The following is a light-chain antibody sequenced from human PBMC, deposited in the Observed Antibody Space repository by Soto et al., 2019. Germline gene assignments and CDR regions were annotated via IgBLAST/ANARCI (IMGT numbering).Light chain of an antibody. V-gene: IGKV3-15*01. CDR3: QQRSNWRGIT. Sequence: EATGERPTINRSASQSVSSNLAWYQQKPGQAPRLLIYGASTRATGIPARFSGSGSGTEFTLTISSLQSEAFAVYYCQQRSNWRGITLGQGTRLEIK. J-gene: IGKJ5*01. CDR2: GAS. CDR1: QSVSSN.